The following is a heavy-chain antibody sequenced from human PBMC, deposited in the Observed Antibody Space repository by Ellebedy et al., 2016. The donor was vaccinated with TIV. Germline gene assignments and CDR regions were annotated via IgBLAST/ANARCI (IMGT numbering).Heavy chain of an antibody. D-gene: IGHD3-9*01. CDR2: INHSGST. CDR3: ASYDILTGYRFDY. V-gene: IGHV4-34*01. CDR1: GGSFSGYY. Sequence: MPSETLSLTCAVYGGSFSGYYWSWIRQPPGKGLEWIGEINHSGSTNYNPSPKSRVTISVDTSKNQFSLKLSSVTAAETAVYYCASYDILTGYRFDYWGQGTLVTVSS. J-gene: IGHJ4*02.